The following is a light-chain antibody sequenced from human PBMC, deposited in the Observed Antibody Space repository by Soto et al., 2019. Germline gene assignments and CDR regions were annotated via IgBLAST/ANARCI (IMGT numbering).Light chain of an antibody. CDR2: GAS. CDR3: QHTFNSPPWT. J-gene: IGKJ1*01. CDR1: QNIDMY. V-gene: IGKV1-39*01. Sequence: EIHMTQSPSSLSASVGYTVTITCRASQNIDMYLNWYQQKPGKAPRVLISGASNLQSGVPSRFSGSGSGTDFTLTISSLQSEDFASYFCQHTFNSPPWTFGQGTRWIS.